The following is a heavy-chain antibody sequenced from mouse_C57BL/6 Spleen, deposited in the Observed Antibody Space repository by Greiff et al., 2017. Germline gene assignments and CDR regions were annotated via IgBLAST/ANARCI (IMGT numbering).Heavy chain of an antibody. D-gene: IGHD1-1*01. Sequence: QVQLQQPGAELVKPGASVKLSCKASGYTFTSYWMQWVKQRPGQGLEWIGEIDPSDSYTNYNQKFKGKATLTVDTSSSTAYMQLSSLTSEDSAVYYCANYYGRDYAMDYWGQGTSVTVSS. CDR1: GYTFTSYW. V-gene: IGHV1-50*01. CDR2: IDPSDSYT. J-gene: IGHJ4*01. CDR3: ANYYGRDYAMDY.